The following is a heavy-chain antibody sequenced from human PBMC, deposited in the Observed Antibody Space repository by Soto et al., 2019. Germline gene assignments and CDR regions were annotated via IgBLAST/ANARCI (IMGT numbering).Heavy chain of an antibody. Sequence: VKVSCKASGYTFTSYYMHWVRQAPGQGLEWMGIINPSGGSTSYAQKFQGRVTMTRDTSTSTVYMELSSLRSEDTAVYYCARRYCSGGSCSNAPIPGFDPWGQGTLVTVSS. J-gene: IGHJ5*02. CDR2: INPSGGST. CDR1: GYTFTSYY. D-gene: IGHD2-15*01. V-gene: IGHV1-46*01. CDR3: ARRYCSGGSCSNAPIPGFDP.